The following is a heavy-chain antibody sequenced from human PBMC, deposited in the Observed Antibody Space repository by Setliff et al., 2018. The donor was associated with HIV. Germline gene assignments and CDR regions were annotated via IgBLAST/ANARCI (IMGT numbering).Heavy chain of an antibody. D-gene: IGHD6-13*01. CDR3: ARATGAADL. Sequence: WASVMVSCKASGYIFTTFGFSWVRQAPGQGLEWMGWINTHNGNTHYAQRFQGRVTMTRDTSTTTAYMELRSLRSDDTAVYYCARATGAADLWGQGTKVTVSS. V-gene: IGHV1-18*01. J-gene: IGHJ5*02. CDR2: INTHNGNT. CDR1: GYIFTTFG.